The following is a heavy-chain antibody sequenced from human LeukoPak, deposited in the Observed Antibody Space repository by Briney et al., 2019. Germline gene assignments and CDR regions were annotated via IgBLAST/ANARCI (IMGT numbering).Heavy chain of an antibody. CDR3: TTDLGYSSSDFDY. J-gene: IGHJ4*02. CDR2: ISGSGGST. D-gene: IGHD6-13*01. Sequence: GGSLRLSCVASGFTFSSYAMSWVRQAPGKGLEWVSAISGSGGSTYYGDSVKGRFTISRDNSKNTLYLQMNSLRAEDTAVYYCTTDLGYSSSDFDYWGQGTLVTVSS. V-gene: IGHV3-23*01. CDR1: GFTFSSYA.